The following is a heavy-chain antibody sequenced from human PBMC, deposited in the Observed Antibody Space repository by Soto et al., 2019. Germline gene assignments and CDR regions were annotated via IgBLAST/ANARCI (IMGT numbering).Heavy chain of an antibody. CDR3: ARDFWSGYYTDGGVAFDY. J-gene: IGHJ4*02. CDR2: ISSSSSYI. CDR1: GFTFSSYS. D-gene: IGHD3-3*01. V-gene: IGHV3-21*01. Sequence: GSLRLSCAASGFTFSSYSMNWVRQAPGKGLEWVSSISSSSSYIYYADSVKGRFTISRDNAKNSLYLQMNSLRAEDTAVYYCARDFWSGYYTDGGVAFDYWGQGTLVTVSS.